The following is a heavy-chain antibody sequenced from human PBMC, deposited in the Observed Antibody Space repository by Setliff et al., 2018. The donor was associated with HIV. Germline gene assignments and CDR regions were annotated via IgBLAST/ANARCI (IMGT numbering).Heavy chain of an antibody. CDR3: ASEAWTSYRSSSGYYYYYMDC. D-gene: IGHD6-6*01. CDR2: IYYSGTT. Sequence: SETLSLTCTVSGDSVSSASYYWSWTRQPHFPGLEWIGYIYYSGTTKYNPSLKSRVTISVDTSKNQFSLKLSSVTAADTAVYYYASEAWTSYRSSSGYYYYYMDCWGKGSTV. CDR1: GDSVSSASYY. V-gene: IGHV4-61*01. J-gene: IGHJ6*03.